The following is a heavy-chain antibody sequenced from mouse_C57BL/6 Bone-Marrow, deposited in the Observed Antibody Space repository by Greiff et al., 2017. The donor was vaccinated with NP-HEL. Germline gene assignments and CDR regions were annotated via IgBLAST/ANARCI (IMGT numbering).Heavy chain of an antibody. CDR1: GYTFTSYG. CDR2: IYPRSGNT. J-gene: IGHJ2*01. Sequence: QVQLQQSGAELARPGASVKLSCKASGYTFTSYGISWVKQRSPPPPQWIGEIYPRSGNTYYNEKFKGKATLTADKSSSTAYMELRSLTSEDSAVYFCARGGDPDYWGQGTTLTVSS. V-gene: IGHV1-81*01. CDR3: ARGGDPDY.